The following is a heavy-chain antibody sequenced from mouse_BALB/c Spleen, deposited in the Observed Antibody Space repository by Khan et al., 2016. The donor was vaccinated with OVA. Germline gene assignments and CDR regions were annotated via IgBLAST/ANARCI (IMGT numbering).Heavy chain of an antibody. CDR2: ISGDSNTI. CDR1: GFTFSSYG. Sequence: EVELVESGGDLVQPGGSRKLSCAASGFTFSSYGMHWVRQAPEKGLEWVAYISGDSNTIYYADTVKGRFTISRDNPRNTLFLQMTTLMHEDTTMYYCATTYFYGYYFDYWGRGTTLTVSS. J-gene: IGHJ2*01. D-gene: IGHD1-1*01. CDR3: ATTYFYGYYFDY. V-gene: IGHV5-17*02.